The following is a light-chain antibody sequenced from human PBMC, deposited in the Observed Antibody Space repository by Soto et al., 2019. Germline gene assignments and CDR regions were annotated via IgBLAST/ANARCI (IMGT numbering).Light chain of an antibody. J-gene: IGLJ1*01. CDR3: QSYDRSLSGSV. CDR2: GNS. Sequence: QSVLTQPPSVSGAPGQRVTISCTGSSSNIGAGYDVHWYQQLPGTAPKLLIYGNSNRPSGVPDRFSGPKSGTSASLAITGLQAEDEADYYCQSYDRSLSGSVFGTGTKVTVL. V-gene: IGLV1-40*01. CDR1: SSNIGAGYD.